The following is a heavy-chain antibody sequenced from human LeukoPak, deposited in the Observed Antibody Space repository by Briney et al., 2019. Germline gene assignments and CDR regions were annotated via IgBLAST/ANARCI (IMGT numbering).Heavy chain of an antibody. CDR1: GYSFTSYW. CDR2: IYPGDSDT. J-gene: IGHJ3*02. D-gene: IGHD2-15*01. Sequence: GESLKISCKGSGYSFTSYWIGWVRQMPGKGLEWMGIIYPGDSDTRYSPSFQGLVTISADKSISTAYLQWSSLNASDTAMYYCARSGRGYCSGGSCYIAAFDIWGQGTMVTVSS. V-gene: IGHV5-51*01. CDR3: ARSGRGYCSGGSCYIAAFDI.